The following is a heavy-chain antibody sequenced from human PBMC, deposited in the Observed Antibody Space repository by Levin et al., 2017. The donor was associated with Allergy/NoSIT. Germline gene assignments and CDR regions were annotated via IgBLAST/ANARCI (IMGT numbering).Heavy chain of an antibody. CDR3: ARITYYYDSSGYLNDAFDI. V-gene: IGHV4-4*07. CDR2: IYTSGST. J-gene: IGHJ3*02. D-gene: IGHD3-22*01. CDR1: GGSISSYY. Sequence: SETLSLTCTVSGGSISSYYWSWIRQPAGKGLEWIGRIYTSGSTNYNPSLKSRVTMSVDTSKNQFSLKLSSVTAADTAVYYCARITYYYDSSGYLNDAFDIWGQGTMVTVSS.